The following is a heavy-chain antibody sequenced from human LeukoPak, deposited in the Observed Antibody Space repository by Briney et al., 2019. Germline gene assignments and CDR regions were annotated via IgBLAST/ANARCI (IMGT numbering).Heavy chain of an antibody. J-gene: IGHJ3*02. CDR1: GGSFSGYY. CDR3: ARGDAFDI. Sequence: SETLSLTCAVYGGSFSGYYWSWIRQPPGKGLEWIGEINHSGSTNYNPSLKSRVTISVDTSKNQFSLKLSSVTAADTAVYYCARGDAFDIWGQGTMVTVSS. CDR2: INHSGST. V-gene: IGHV4-34*01.